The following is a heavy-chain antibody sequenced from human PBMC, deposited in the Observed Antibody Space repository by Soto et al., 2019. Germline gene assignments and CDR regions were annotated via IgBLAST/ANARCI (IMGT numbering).Heavy chain of an antibody. CDR3: AGRLRFLEWARYYYYGMDV. J-gene: IGHJ6*02. Sequence: ASVKVSCKASGYTFTSYDINWVRQATGQGLEWMGWINPNSGNTGYAQKFQGRVTMTRNTSISTAYMELSSLRSEDTAVYYCAGRLRFLEWARYYYYGMDVWGQGTTVTVSS. V-gene: IGHV1-8*01. CDR1: GYTFTSYD. CDR2: INPNSGNT. D-gene: IGHD3-3*01.